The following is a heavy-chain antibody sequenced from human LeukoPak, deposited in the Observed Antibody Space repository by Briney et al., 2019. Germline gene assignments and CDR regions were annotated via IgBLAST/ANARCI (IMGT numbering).Heavy chain of an antibody. J-gene: IGHJ6*03. CDR3: ARLRGGSGSYYGWLYYYYYYYMDV. CDR2: INHSGST. Sequence: SETLSLTCAVYGGSFSGYYWSWIRQPPGKGLEWIGEINHSGSTNYNPSLKSRVTISVDTSKNQFSLKLSSVTAADTAVYYCARLRGGSGSYYGWLYYYYYYYMDVWGKGTTVTISS. V-gene: IGHV4-34*01. CDR1: GGSFSGYY. D-gene: IGHD3-10*01.